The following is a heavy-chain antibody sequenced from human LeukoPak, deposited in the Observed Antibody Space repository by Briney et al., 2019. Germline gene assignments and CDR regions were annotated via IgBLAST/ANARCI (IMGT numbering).Heavy chain of an antibody. CDR2: IYYSGST. Sequence: SETLSLTCTVSGGSMSNYYWSWVRQPPGKGLEWGGYIYYSGSTNYNPSLKSRVTISINPSKNQFSLKLSSLTAADTATYYCARARVLRWLPHYFDYWGQETLVTASS. CDR3: ARARVLRWLPHYFDY. CDR1: GGSMSNYY. J-gene: IGHJ4*02. V-gene: IGHV4-59*08. D-gene: IGHD5-18*01.